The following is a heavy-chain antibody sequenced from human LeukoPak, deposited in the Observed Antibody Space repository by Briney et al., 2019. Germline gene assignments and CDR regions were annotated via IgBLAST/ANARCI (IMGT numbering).Heavy chain of an antibody. D-gene: IGHD6-6*01. V-gene: IGHV4-39*07. CDR3: ARGLGIAARLVNWFDP. Sequence: SETLSLTCTVSGGSISSRSYYWGWIRQPPGKGLEWIGSIYYSGSTYYNPSLESRVTISVDTSKNQFSLKLSSVTAADTAVYYCARGLGIAARLVNWFDPWGQGTLVTVSS. CDR2: IYYSGST. CDR1: GGSISSRSYY. J-gene: IGHJ5*02.